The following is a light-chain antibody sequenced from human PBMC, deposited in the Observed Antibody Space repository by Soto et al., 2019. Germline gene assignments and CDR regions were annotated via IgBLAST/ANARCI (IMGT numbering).Light chain of an antibody. CDR3: QQYGSSSEIT. CDR1: QSVRSH. J-gene: IGKJ5*01. CDR2: DAS. Sequence: EIVLTQSPGTLSLSPGERATLSCRASQSVRSHLAWYQQRPGQPPRLLIYDASYRATGVPLRFSGSGSGTDFTLTISGLEPEDSAVYYCQQYGSSSEITFGQGTRLEIK. V-gene: IGKV3-20*01.